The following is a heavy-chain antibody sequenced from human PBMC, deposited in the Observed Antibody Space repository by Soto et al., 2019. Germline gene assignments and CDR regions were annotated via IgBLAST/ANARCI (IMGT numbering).Heavy chain of an antibody. CDR2: IYYSGST. D-gene: IGHD6-13*01. V-gene: IGHV4-31*03. Sequence: PSETLSLTCTVSGGSISSGGYYWSWIRQHPGKGLEWIGYIYYSGSTYYNPSLKSRVTISVDTSKNQFSLKLSSVTAADTAVYYCARDRAGPFGQQLVRWFDPWGQGTLVTVSS. CDR3: ARDRAGPFGQQLVRWFDP. CDR1: GGSISSGGYY. J-gene: IGHJ5*02.